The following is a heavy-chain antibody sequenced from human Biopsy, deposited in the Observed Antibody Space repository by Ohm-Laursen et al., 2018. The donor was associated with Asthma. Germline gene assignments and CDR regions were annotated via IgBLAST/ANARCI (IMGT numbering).Heavy chain of an antibody. Sequence: GASVKVSCKAPGYTFTDYSIHWVRQAPGQGLEWMGRINPNSGDTKYAQRFQGRVTVTRDRSISTAYMELSRLRSDDTAVYYCARDRGYCSGGTCPSWSDPWGQGTLVIVSS. V-gene: IGHV1-2*06. CDR1: GYTFTDYS. CDR3: ARDRGYCSGGTCPSWSDP. CDR2: INPNSGDT. D-gene: IGHD2-15*01. J-gene: IGHJ5*02.